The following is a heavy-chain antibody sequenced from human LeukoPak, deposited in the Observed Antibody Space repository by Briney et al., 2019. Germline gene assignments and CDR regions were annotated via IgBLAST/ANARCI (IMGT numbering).Heavy chain of an antibody. D-gene: IGHD1-26*01. CDR3: AKGTSWGRWEFFDY. CDR2: IFGSGGST. J-gene: IGHJ4*02. V-gene: IGHV3-23*01. CDR1: GFTFSSYA. Sequence: GGSLRLSCAASGFTFSSYAMSCVRQAPGRGLGWVSAIFGSGGSTYYADYVNGLLTISRDNSKNTLNLQMNRLRAEDTAVYSCAKGTSWGRWEFFDYWGQGTLVTVSA.